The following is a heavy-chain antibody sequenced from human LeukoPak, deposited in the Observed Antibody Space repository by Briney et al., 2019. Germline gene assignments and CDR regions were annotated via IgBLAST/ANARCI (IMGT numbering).Heavy chain of an antibody. CDR1: GFTFDDYA. CDR3: ARGSAYVWGSYRYSPFDY. J-gene: IGHJ4*02. CDR2: ISWNSGSI. Sequence: GGSLRLSCAASGFTFDDYAMHWVRQAPGKGLEWVSGISWNSGSIGYVDSVKGRFTISRDNAKNSLYLQMNSLRAEDTAVYYCARGSAYVWGSYRYSPFDYWGQGTLVTVSS. D-gene: IGHD3-16*02. V-gene: IGHV3-9*01.